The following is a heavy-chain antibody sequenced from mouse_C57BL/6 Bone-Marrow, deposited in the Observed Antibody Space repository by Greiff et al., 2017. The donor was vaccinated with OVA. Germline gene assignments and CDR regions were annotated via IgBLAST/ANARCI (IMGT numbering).Heavy chain of an antibody. J-gene: IGHJ2*01. D-gene: IGHD1-1*01. CDR1: GFSLTSYG. CDR3: ARRGGSYYGSSLYYFDY. V-gene: IGHV2-2*01. CDR2: IWSGGST. Sequence: QVQLQQSGPGLVQPSQSLSITCTVSGFSLTSYGVHWVRQSPGKGLEWLGVIWSGGSTDYNAAFISRLSISKDNSKSQVFFKMNSLQADDTAIYYCARRGGSYYGSSLYYFDYWGQGTTLTVSS.